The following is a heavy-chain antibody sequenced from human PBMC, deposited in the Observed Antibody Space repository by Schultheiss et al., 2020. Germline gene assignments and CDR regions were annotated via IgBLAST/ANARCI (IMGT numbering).Heavy chain of an antibody. CDR1: GYTFTSYD. V-gene: IGHV1-8*01. CDR3: AAGYSYGYFYYGMDV. D-gene: IGHD5-18*01. J-gene: IGHJ6*02. Sequence: ASVQVSCKASGYTFTSYDINWVRQATGQGLEWMGWMNSNSGNTGYAQKFQERVTITRDMSTSTAYMELSSLRSEDTAVYYCAAGYSYGYFYYGMDVWGQGTTVTVAS. CDR2: MNSNSGNT.